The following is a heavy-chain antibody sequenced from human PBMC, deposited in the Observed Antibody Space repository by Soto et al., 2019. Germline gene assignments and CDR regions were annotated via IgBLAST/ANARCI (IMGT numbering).Heavy chain of an antibody. J-gene: IGHJ6*02. D-gene: IGHD2-8*01. CDR1: GFTFSSYG. V-gene: IGHV3-33*01. Sequence: QVQLVESGGGVVQPGRSLRLSCAASGFTFSSYGMHWVRQAPGKGLEWVAVIWYDGSNKYYADSVKGRFTISRDNSKNMLYMQMNSLRAEDTAVYYCARANGAGGMDVWGQGTTVTVSS. CDR2: IWYDGSNK. CDR3: ARANGAGGMDV.